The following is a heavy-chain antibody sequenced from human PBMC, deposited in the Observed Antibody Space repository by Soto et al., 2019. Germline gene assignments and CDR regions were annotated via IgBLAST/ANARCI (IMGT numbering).Heavy chain of an antibody. V-gene: IGHV3-33*01. CDR2: IWYDGSNK. CDR1: GFTFSSYG. J-gene: IGHJ6*02. Sequence: QVQLVESGGGVVQPGRSLRLSCAASGFTFSSYGMHWVRQAPGKGLEWVAVIWYDGSNKYYADSVKGRFTISRDNSKNTWYMQMSSLRAEDTAVYYCARDQGRQLDRSKYYYYCMGVWGQGTTVTVSS. CDR3: ARDQGRQLDRSKYYYYCMGV. D-gene: IGHD6-6*01.